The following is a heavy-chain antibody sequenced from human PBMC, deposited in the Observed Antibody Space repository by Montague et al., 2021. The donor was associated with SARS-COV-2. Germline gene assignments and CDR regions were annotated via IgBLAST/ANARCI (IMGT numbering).Heavy chain of an antibody. CDR3: ARDRYSGYVLDAFDI. Sequence: TLSLTCTVSGGSISSGGYYWSWIRQHPGKGLEWIGYIYYSGSTYYNPSLKSRVTISVDTSKNQFSLKLSSVTAADTAVYYCARDRYSGYVLDAFDIWGQETMVTVSS. J-gene: IGHJ3*02. CDR2: IYYSGST. D-gene: IGHD5-12*01. V-gene: IGHV4-31*03. CDR1: GGSISSGGYY.